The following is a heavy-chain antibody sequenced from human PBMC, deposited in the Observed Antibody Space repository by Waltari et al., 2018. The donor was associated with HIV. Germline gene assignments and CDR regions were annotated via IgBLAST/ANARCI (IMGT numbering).Heavy chain of an antibody. D-gene: IGHD3-10*01. V-gene: IGHV4-61*02. CDR1: GGSISSGSYY. Sequence: QVQLQESGPGLVKPSQTLSLTCTVSGGSISSGSYYWSWIRQPAGKGLEWIGRIYTSGSTNYNPSLKSRVTISVDTSKNQFSLKLSSVTAADTAVYYCARGYGSSYYFDYWGQGTLVTVSS. CDR3: ARGYGSSYYFDY. J-gene: IGHJ4*02. CDR2: IYTSGST.